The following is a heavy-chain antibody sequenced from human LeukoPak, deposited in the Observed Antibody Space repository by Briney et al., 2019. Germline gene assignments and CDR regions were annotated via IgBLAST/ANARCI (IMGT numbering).Heavy chain of an antibody. CDR3: AKGSANARPYYFDY. D-gene: IGHD2-15*01. Sequence: GGSLRLSCAVSGFTFSTYSMNWVRQAPGKGLEWVSAITGSGGSTYHADSVKGRFTISRDNSKNTLYLQMNSLRAEDTAVYYCAKGSANARPYYFDYWGQGTLVTVSS. CDR1: GFTFSTYS. J-gene: IGHJ4*02. V-gene: IGHV3-23*01. CDR2: ITGSGGST.